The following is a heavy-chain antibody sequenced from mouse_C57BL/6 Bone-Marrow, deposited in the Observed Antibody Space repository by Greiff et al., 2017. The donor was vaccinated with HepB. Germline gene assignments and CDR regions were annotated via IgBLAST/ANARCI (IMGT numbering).Heavy chain of an antibody. CDR1: GYTFTDYE. CDR2: IDPETGGT. V-gene: IGHV1-15*01. Sequence: VQLQQSGAELVRPGASVTLSCKASGYTFTDYEMHWVKQTPVHGLEWIGAIDPETGGTAYNQKFKGKAILTADKSSSTAYMELRSLTSEDSAVYYCTRWGYYGSSYYFDYWGQGTTLTVSS. J-gene: IGHJ2*01. CDR3: TRWGYYGSSYYFDY. D-gene: IGHD1-1*01.